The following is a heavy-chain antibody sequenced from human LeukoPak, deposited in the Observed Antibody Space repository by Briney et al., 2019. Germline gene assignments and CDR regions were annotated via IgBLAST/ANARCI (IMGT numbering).Heavy chain of an antibody. CDR1: GYTFTSYY. D-gene: IGHD3-9*01. CDR3: ARQALRYFDTGSSYYFDY. J-gene: IGHJ4*02. V-gene: IGHV1-46*01. CDR2: INPSGGST. Sequence: GASVKVSCKASGYTFTSYYMHWVRQAPGQGLEWMGIINPSGGSTSYAQKFQGRVTMTRDTSTSTVYMELSSLRSEDTAVYYCARQALRYFDTGSSYYFDYWGQGTLVTVSS.